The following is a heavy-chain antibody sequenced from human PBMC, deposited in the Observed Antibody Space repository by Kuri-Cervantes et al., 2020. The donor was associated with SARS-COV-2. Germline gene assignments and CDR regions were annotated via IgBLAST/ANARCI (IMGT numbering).Heavy chain of an antibody. V-gene: IGHV3-23*01. CDR2: ISGSGEIT. D-gene: IGHD6-19*01. CDR3: ARDIAVAEVGVAY. J-gene: IGHJ4*02. Sequence: GSLKLSCAASGFTFSSYSMNWVRQAPGKGLEWVLGISGSGEITYYADSEKGRFTISRDNSKNTLYLQMNSLRAEDTAVYYCARDIAVAEVGVAYWGQGTLVTVSS. CDR1: GFTFSSYS.